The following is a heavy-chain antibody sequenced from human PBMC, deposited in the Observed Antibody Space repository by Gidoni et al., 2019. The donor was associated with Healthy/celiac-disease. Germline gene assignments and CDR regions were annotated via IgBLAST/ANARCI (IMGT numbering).Heavy chain of an antibody. D-gene: IGHD2-21*01. CDR2: IKQDGSEK. CDR3: ASSLWTKTYYYYYMDV. Sequence: KGLEWVANIKQDGSEKYYVDSVKGRFTISRDNAKNSLYLQMNSLRAEDTAVYYCASSLWTKTYYYYYMDVWGKGTTVTVSS. J-gene: IGHJ6*03. V-gene: IGHV3-7*03.